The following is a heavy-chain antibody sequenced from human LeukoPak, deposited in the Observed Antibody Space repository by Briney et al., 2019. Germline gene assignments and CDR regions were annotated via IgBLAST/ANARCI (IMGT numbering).Heavy chain of an antibody. CDR2: IVVGSGNT. CDR3: AAGCSGGSCYSFYYYGMDV. J-gene: IGHJ6*04. CDR1: GFTFTSSA. Sequence: SVKVSCKASGFTFTSSAVQWVRQARGQRLEWIGWIVVGSGNTNYAQKFQERVTITRDMSTSTAYMELSSLRSEDTAAYYCAAGCSGGSCYSFYYYGMDVWGKGTTVTVSS. D-gene: IGHD2-15*01. V-gene: IGHV1-58*01.